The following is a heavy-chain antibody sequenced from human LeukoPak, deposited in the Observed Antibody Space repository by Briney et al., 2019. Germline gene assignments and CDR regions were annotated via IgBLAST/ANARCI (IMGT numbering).Heavy chain of an antibody. V-gene: IGHV1-18*01. CDR2: ISAYNGNT. CDR1: GYTFTSYG. J-gene: IGHJ4*02. D-gene: IGHD2-15*01. Sequence: ASVNVSCTASGYTFTSYGISWVRQAPGQGLEWMGWISAYNGNTNYAQKLQGRVTMTTDTSTSTAYMELRSLRSDDTAVYYCGVVAADFDYWGQGTLVTVSS. CDR3: GVVAADFDY.